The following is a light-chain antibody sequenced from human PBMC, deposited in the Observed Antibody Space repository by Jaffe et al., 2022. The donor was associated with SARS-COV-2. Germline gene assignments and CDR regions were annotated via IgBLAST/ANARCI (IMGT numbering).Light chain of an antibody. CDR1: NIGDKS. Sequence: SYVLTQPPSVSVAPGKTARITCGGNNIGDKSVHWYQQKPGQAPVLVIYYDSDRPSGIPERFSGSNSGNTATLTISRVEAGDEADYYCQVWDSSSDLGVFGGGTKLTVL. CDR3: QVWDSSSDLGV. CDR2: YDS. V-gene: IGLV3-21*04. J-gene: IGLJ2*01.